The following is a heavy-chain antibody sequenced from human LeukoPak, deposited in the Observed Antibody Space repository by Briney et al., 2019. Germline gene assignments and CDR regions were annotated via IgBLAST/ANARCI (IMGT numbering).Heavy chain of an antibody. Sequence: GGSLRLSCAASGFTFSSYAIHWVRQAPGKGLEWVAVISYDGTNKYYADSVKGRFTISRDNSKNTLYLQMNSLRAEDTAVYYCARAPNGVYCTSSSCLLDYWGQGTLVTVSS. CDR2: ISYDGTNK. CDR1: GFTFSSYA. CDR3: ARAPNGVYCTSSSCLLDY. D-gene: IGHD2-2*01. V-gene: IGHV3-30-3*01. J-gene: IGHJ4*02.